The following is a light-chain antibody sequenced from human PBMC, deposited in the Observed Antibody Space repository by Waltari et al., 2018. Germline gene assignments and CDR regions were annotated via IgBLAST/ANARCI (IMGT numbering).Light chain of an antibody. CDR3: QQYHIWWT. CDR1: QSVSTN. Sequence: EIVLTQSPATLFVSAGERATLSCRASQSVSTNLAWYQQKPGQAPRLLIYEASTRATSIPARFSGSGSGTEFTLTITSLQSEDFAVYYCQQYHIWWTFGQGTKVEIK. CDR2: EAS. V-gene: IGKV3-15*01. J-gene: IGKJ1*01.